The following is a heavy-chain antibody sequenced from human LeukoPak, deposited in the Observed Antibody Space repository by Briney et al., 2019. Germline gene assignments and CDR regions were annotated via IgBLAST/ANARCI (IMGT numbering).Heavy chain of an antibody. CDR3: ARDLSQFCSGTYDY. Sequence: GGSLRLSCTASGFTFSDYCMTWVRQAPGKGLESVANINQDGSEKSSVDSVKGRFPISRDNAKKSLYLQMYSLRAEDAAVYYCARDLSQFCSGTYDYWGQGTLVTVSS. CDR2: INQDGSEK. CDR1: GFTFSDYC. D-gene: IGHD3-10*02. J-gene: IGHJ4*02. V-gene: IGHV3-7*04.